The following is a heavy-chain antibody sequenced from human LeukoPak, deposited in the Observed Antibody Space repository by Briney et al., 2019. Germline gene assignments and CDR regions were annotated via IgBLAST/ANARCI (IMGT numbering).Heavy chain of an antibody. V-gene: IGHV1-2*02. J-gene: IGHJ3*02. CDR1: GYTLTGYY. CDR3: LRVEFDSSGHKDDAFDI. CDR2: INPKSGGT. D-gene: IGHD3-22*01. Sequence: ASVKVSCKPSGYTLTGYYLHWVRQAPGQGPEWMGWINPKSGGTKYAQKFQGRATMTRDTSISTAYMERSSLTSDDTAVYYCLRVEFDSSGHKDDAFDIGGQGTMVSVSS.